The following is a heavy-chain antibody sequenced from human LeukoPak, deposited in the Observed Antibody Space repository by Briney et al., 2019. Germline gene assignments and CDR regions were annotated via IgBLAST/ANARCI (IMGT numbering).Heavy chain of an antibody. J-gene: IGHJ3*02. Sequence: ASVKVSCKASGYTFTSYAISWVRQAPGQGLEWMGGIIPIFGTANYAQKFQGRVTITADESTSTAYMELSSLRSEDTAVYYCARDVMAYYYDSSGGDAFDIWGQGTMVTVSS. CDR2: IIPIFGTA. D-gene: IGHD3-22*01. CDR1: GYTFTSYA. V-gene: IGHV1-69*13. CDR3: ARDVMAYYYDSSGGDAFDI.